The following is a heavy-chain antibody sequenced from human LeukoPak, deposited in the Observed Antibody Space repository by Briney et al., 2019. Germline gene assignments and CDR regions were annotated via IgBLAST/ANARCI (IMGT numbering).Heavy chain of an antibody. CDR3: AREAVGSSGYYPFDY. V-gene: IGHV4-59*13. CDR1: GDFIINYY. CDR2: IFYIGST. Sequence: PSETLSLTCTVSGDFIINYYWSWVRQPPGKGLEWIGYIFYIGSTNYNPSLKSRVTISLDTSKNQFSLDLSSVTAGDTAVYYCAREAVGSSGYYPFDYWAQGILVTVSS. D-gene: IGHD3-22*01. J-gene: IGHJ4*02.